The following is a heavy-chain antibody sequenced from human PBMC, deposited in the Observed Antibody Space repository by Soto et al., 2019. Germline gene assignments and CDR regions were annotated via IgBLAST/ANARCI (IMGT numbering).Heavy chain of an antibody. CDR1: GYSFTSHG. CDR3: ARHRFNYYDDTVYYYFDY. V-gene: IGHV1-18*04. J-gene: IGHJ4*02. D-gene: IGHD3-22*01. Sequence: ASGKVSCKASGYSFTSHGISWVRQARGQGPEWMGWISGHNGNTNHPQSLQGRVTMTTDTSRNTAYMELRSLRSDDTAVYYCARHRFNYYDDTVYYYFDYWGQGTLVTVSS. CDR2: ISGHNGNT.